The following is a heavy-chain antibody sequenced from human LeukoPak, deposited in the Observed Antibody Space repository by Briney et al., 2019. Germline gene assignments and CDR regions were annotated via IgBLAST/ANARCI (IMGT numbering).Heavy chain of an antibody. Sequence: GGSLRLSCAASGFTFSRFWMSWVRQAPGKGLVWVSRINSDGSSRRYADSVKGRFTISRDNAKNTLSLQMNSLRAEDTAVYYCARGWDYYDSSVSEGSWFDPWGQGTLVTVSS. J-gene: IGHJ5*02. CDR3: ARGWDYYDSSVSEGSWFDP. V-gene: IGHV3-74*01. CDR2: INSDGSSR. CDR1: GFTFSRFW. D-gene: IGHD3-22*01.